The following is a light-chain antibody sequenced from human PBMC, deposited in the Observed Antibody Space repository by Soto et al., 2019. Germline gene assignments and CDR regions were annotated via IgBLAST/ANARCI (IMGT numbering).Light chain of an antibody. J-gene: IGLJ2*01. CDR3: SSYTTSSTLV. Sequence: QYALTQPASVSGSPGQSITISCTGTSSDVGAYGYVSWYQQHPGKAPKLMIYEVSYRPSGVSNRFSGSKSGNAASLTISGLQAEDEADYYCSSYTTSSTLVFGGGTKLTVL. CDR2: EVS. CDR1: SSDVGAYGY. V-gene: IGLV2-14*01.